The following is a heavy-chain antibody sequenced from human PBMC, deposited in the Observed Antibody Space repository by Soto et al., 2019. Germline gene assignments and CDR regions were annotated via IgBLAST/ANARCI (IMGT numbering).Heavy chain of an antibody. Sequence: GGSLRLSCAASGFTFSSYSMNWVRQAPGKGLEWVSSISSSSSYIYYADSVKGRFTISRDNAKNSLYLQMNSLRAEDTAVYYCARDGDSSSGWWPSNCFDPWGQGILVTVSS. CDR3: ARDGDSSSGWWPSNCFDP. V-gene: IGHV3-21*01. CDR2: ISSSSSYI. D-gene: IGHD6-19*01. CDR1: GFTFSSYS. J-gene: IGHJ5*02.